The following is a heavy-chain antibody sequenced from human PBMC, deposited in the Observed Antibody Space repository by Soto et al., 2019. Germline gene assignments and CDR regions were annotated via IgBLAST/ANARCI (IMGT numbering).Heavy chain of an antibody. CDR1: GGTFSSYA. CDR3: AAPYDSSGYYSRDFDY. CDR2: IIPIFGTA. Sequence: QVQLVQSGAEVKKPGSSVKVSCKASGGTFSSYAISWVRQAPGQGLEWMGGIIPIFGTANYAQKFQGRVTITADESKSTAYMELSSLRSEDTAVYYCAAPYDSSGYYSRDFDYWGQGTLVTVSS. D-gene: IGHD3-22*01. V-gene: IGHV1-69*01. J-gene: IGHJ4*02.